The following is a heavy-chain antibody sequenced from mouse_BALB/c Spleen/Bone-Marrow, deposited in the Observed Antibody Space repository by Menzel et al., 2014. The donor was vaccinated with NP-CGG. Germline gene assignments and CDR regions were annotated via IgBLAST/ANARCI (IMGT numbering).Heavy chain of an antibody. J-gene: IGHJ3*01. V-gene: IGHV1S135*01. CDR1: GYAFTSYN. CDR2: IDTYNGGT. D-gene: IGHD3-3*01. CDR3: GREGHGRGFAY. Sequence: VQLKESGPELVKPGASVKVSCKASGYAFTSYNLYWVKQSHGKSLEWIGYIDTYNGGTSYNQKFKGKATLTVDKSSSTAYMHLNSLTSGDSAVYYWGREGHGRGFAYWGQGTLVTVSA.